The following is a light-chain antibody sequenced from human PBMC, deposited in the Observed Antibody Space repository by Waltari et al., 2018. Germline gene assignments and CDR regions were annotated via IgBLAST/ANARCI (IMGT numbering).Light chain of an antibody. CDR1: QSVGLKY. Sequence: EIVLTQSPGTLSLSPREKVTLSCRASQSVGLKYLAWYQQKPGQGPRLLIYGASIRATGIPDRFSGSGSGTDFSLSISGVEPEDFAVYYCHHYGSSPFTFGQGTNLEI. CDR2: GAS. J-gene: IGKJ2*01. V-gene: IGKV3-20*01. CDR3: HHYGSSPFT.